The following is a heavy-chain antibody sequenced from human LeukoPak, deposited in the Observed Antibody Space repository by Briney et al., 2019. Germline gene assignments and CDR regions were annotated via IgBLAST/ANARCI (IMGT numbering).Heavy chain of an antibody. J-gene: IGHJ3*02. CDR1: GFTFSSYV. V-gene: IGHV3-74*01. D-gene: IGHD4/OR15-4a*01. CDR3: ARVDPDLRLYDAFDI. Sequence: QPGGSLRLSCAASGFTFSSYVMHWVRQAPGKGLVWVSRINSDGSSTSYADSVKGRFTISRDNAKNTLYLQMNSLRAEDTAVYYCARVDPDLRLYDAFDIWGQGTMVTVSS. CDR2: INSDGSST.